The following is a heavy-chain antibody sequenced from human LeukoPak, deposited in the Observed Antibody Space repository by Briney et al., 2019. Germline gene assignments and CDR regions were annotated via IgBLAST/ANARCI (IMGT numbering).Heavy chain of an antibody. CDR3: AKDHYWSIDY. J-gene: IGHJ4*02. CDR2: INSDGSST. D-gene: IGHD3-3*01. V-gene: IGHV3-74*01. Sequence: GGSLRLSCAASGFTFSSYWMHWVRQAPGKGLVWVSRINSDGSSTNYADSVKGRFTISRDIAKNTLYLQMNSLRAEDTGVYYCAKDHYWSIDYWGRGTLVTVSS. CDR1: GFTFSSYW.